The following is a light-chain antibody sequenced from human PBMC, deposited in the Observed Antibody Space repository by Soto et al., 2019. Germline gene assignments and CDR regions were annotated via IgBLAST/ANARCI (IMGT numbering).Light chain of an antibody. J-gene: IGKJ4*01. CDR1: QSVLYSSNNKDS. CDR3: QQYLDLLT. V-gene: IGKV4-1*01. CDR2: WAS. Sequence: DIVMTQSPGSLAVSLGEGATISCKSSQSVLYSSNNKDSIAWYQQKPGQPPRLLIYWASTRESGVPDRFSGSGSGPDFTLTISSLQAEDVAVYYCQQYLDLLTFGGGTKVEIK.